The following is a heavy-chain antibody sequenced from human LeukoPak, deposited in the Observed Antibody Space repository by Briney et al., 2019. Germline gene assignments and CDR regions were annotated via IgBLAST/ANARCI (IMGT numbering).Heavy chain of an antibody. CDR2: ISGSGGST. D-gene: IGHD3-16*02. V-gene: IGHV3-23*01. CDR1: GFTFSSYA. J-gene: IGHJ4*02. CDR3: AKTGYDYIWGSYRPTFFDY. Sequence: PGGSLRLSCAASGFTFSSYAMSWVRQAPGKGLEWVSAISGSGGSTYYADSVKGRFTISRDNSKNTLYLQMNSPRAEDTAVYYCAKTGYDYIWGSYRPTFFDYWGQGTLVTVSS.